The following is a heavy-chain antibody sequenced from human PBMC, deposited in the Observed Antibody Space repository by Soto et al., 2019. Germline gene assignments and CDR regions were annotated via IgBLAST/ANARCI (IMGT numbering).Heavy chain of an antibody. CDR2: IYYSGGT. CDR1: GGSVTSGGYY. D-gene: IGHD3-9*01. V-gene: IGHV4-31*03. J-gene: IGHJ4*02. Sequence: PSETLFLTCTVSGGSVTSGGYYWSWIRQHPGKGLEWIGYIYYSGGTYYNPSLNSRVTISVDTSKNQFSLKLTSVTAADTAVYYCARSILTGFYAYFDYWGQGTLVTVSS. CDR3: ARSILTGFYAYFDY.